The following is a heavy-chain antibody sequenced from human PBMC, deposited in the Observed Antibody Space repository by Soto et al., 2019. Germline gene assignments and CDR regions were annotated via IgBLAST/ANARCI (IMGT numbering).Heavy chain of an antibody. J-gene: IGHJ3*01. Sequence: EVQLLESGGGLVQPGESLRLSCAASGFTFSYYWMHWVRQAPGMGLVWVSRIHSDGSSTTYADSVKGRFTISRDNARKTLYLQMNSLRAEDKAVYYCARGERGAFDLWGQGTVVTVSS. V-gene: IGHV3-74*01. D-gene: IGHD1-26*01. CDR2: IHSDGSST. CDR1: GFTFSYYW. CDR3: ARGERGAFDL.